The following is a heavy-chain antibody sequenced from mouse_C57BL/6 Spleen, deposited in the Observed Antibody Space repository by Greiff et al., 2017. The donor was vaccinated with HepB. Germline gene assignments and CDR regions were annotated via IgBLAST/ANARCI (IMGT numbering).Heavy chain of an antibody. CDR2: ISYDGSN. Sequence: EVQLVESAPGLVKPSQSLSLTCSVTGYSITSGYYWNWIRQFPGNKLEWMGYISYDGSNNYNPSLKNRISITRDTSKNQFFLKLNSVTTEDTATYYCARGGSSYWYFDVWGTGTTVTVSS. CDR3: ARGGSSYWYFDV. CDR1: GYSITSGYY. D-gene: IGHD1-1*01. J-gene: IGHJ1*03. V-gene: IGHV3-6*01.